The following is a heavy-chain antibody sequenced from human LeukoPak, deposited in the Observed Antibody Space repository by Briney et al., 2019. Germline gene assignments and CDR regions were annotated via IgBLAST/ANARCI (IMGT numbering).Heavy chain of an antibody. V-gene: IGHV3-53*04. CDR1: GFTVSSNY. CDR2: IYSGGST. Sequence: GGSLRLSCAASGFTVSSNYMSWVRQAPGKGLEWVSVIYSGGSTYYADSVKGRFTISRHNSKNPLYLQMNSLRAEDTAMYYCARFGRIAARPADAFDIWGQGTMVTVSS. D-gene: IGHD6-6*01. J-gene: IGHJ3*02. CDR3: ARFGRIAARPADAFDI.